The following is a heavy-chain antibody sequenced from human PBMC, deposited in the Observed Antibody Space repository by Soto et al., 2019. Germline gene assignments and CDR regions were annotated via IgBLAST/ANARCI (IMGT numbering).Heavy chain of an antibody. V-gene: IGHV3-30-3*01. J-gene: IGHJ3*02. CDR1: GFTFSYYA. CDR3: ARDNGATPGAFDI. Sequence: GGSLRLSCAASGFTFSYYAVHWVRQAPGKGLEWVALISYDGSNKYYADSVKGRFTISRDNSENTLYLQMNSLRVEDTAVYFCARDNGATPGAFDIWGQGTMVTVSS. CDR2: ISYDGSNK. D-gene: IGHD1-26*01.